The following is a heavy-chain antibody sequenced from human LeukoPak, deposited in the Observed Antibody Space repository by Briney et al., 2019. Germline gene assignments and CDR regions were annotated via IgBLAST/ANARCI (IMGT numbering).Heavy chain of an antibody. D-gene: IGHD6-13*01. J-gene: IGHJ6*02. V-gene: IGHV3-7*03. CDR1: GFTFSSYW. CDR3: ARDLYSSSWYNLPNYYYYYGMDV. CDR2: IDQVGYEK. Sequence: SGGSLRLSCGASGFTFSSYWMSWVRQMPGKGLEWVANIDQVGYEKYYVDSVKGRFTISRDNAKNSLYLQMNSLRAEDTAVYYCARDLYSSSWYNLPNYYYYYGMDVWGQGTTVTVSS.